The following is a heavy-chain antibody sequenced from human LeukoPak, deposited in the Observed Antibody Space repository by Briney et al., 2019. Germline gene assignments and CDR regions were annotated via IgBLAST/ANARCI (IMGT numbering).Heavy chain of an antibody. D-gene: IGHD3-10*02. V-gene: IGHV3-21*01. Sequence: PGGSLRLSCAVSGFTVSSSYISWVRQAPGKGLEWVSSISSSSSYIYYADSVKGRFTISRDNAKNSLYLQMNSLRAEDTAVYYCAELGITMIGGVWGKGTTVTISS. CDR1: GFTVSSSY. CDR3: AELGITMIGGV. CDR2: ISSSSSYI. J-gene: IGHJ6*04.